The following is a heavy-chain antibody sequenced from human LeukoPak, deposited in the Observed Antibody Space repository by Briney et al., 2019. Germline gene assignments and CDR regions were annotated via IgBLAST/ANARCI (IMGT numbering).Heavy chain of an antibody. J-gene: IGHJ4*02. CDR3: ARGRYCSGGSCWAYFDY. Sequence: ASVNVSCKASGYTFTSYGISWVRQAPGQGLEWMGWISAYNGNTNYAQKLQGRVTMTTDTSTSTAYMELRSLRSDDTAVYYCARGRYCSGGSCWAYFDYWGQGTLVTVSS. CDR1: GYTFTSYG. V-gene: IGHV1-18*01. CDR2: ISAYNGNT. D-gene: IGHD2-15*01.